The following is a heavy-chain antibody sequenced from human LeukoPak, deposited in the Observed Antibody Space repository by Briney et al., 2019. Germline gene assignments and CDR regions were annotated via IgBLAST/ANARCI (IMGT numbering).Heavy chain of an antibody. CDR1: GFTFSSYG. J-gene: IGHJ4*02. CDR2: IWYDGSDK. V-gene: IGHV3-33*01. D-gene: IGHD1-26*01. Sequence: GGSLRLSCAVSGFTFSSYGMHWVRQAPGKGLEWVAVIWYDGSDKYYADSVKGRFTISRDNSKSTLYLQMNSLRAEDTAVYYCARGPATRVYYFDYWGQGTLVTVSS. CDR3: ARGPATRVYYFDY.